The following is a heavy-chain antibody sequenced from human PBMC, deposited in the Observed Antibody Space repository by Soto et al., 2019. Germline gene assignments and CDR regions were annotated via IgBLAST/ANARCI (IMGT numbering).Heavy chain of an antibody. CDR2: VYWDDGK. CDR3: AHQGGTSGLDY. CDR1: GFSLSTSEVG. Sequence: QITLKESGPTLVKPTQTLTLTCTFSGFSLSTSEVGVDWIRQPPGKALEGLALVYWDDGKRSSPSQKSSLTITKDPSNNQVVLTIANMDPVDTATYYCAHQGGTSGLDYWGQGTLVTVSS. V-gene: IGHV2-5*02. D-gene: IGHD1-7*01. J-gene: IGHJ4*02.